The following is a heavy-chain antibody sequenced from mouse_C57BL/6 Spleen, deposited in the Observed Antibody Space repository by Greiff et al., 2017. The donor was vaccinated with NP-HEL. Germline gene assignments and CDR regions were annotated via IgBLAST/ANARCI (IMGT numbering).Heavy chain of an antibody. D-gene: IGHD2-4*01. V-gene: IGHV5-16*01. Sequence: EVKLVESEGGLVQPGSSMKLSCTASGFTFSDYYMAWVRQVPEKGLEWVANINYDGSSTYYLDSLKSRFIISRDNAKNILYLQMSSLKSEDTATYYCARERDYDLYFDYWGQGTTLTVSS. CDR1: GFTFSDYY. CDR3: ARERDYDLYFDY. CDR2: INYDGSST. J-gene: IGHJ2*01.